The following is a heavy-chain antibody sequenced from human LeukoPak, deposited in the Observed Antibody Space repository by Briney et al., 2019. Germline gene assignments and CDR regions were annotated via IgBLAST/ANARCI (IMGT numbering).Heavy chain of an antibody. V-gene: IGHV3-23*01. CDR2: LSGSGHST. CDR3: ARERSQQLVLGWFDP. D-gene: IGHD6-13*01. Sequence: GGSLRLSCVASGCTFSDYGMSWVRQSPGKGLEWVSALSGSGHSTYYADSVKGRFTVSRDNSKSTVYLQMNSLTVEDTAVYYCARERSQQLVLGWFDPWGQGTLVIVSS. CDR1: GCTFSDYG. J-gene: IGHJ5*02.